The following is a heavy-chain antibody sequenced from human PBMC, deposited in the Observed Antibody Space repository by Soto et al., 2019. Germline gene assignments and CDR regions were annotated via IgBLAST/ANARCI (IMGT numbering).Heavy chain of an antibody. Sequence: ASVKVSCKASGYTFTSYGISWVRQAPGQGLDWMGWISAYNGNTKYAQDHQGRVTMTTDTSTSTAYMELRSLRSDDTAVYYCARFSGGSYNTYYFYYGMDVWGQGTSVT. D-gene: IGHD2-15*01. J-gene: IGHJ6*02. CDR2: ISAYNGNT. CDR3: ARFSGGSYNTYYFYYGMDV. CDR1: GYTFTSYG. V-gene: IGHV1-18*04.